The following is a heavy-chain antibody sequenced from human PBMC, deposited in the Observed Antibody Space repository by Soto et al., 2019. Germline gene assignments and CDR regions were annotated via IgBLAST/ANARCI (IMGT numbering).Heavy chain of an antibody. J-gene: IGHJ4*02. CDR3: ASDQSSSSFDY. D-gene: IGHD6-6*01. Sequence: SLRLSCAASGFTFSSYGMHWVRQAPGKGLEWVAVIWYDGSNKYYADSVKGRFTISRDNSKNTLYLQMNSLRAEDTAVYYCASDQSSSSFDYWGQGTLVTVSS. V-gene: IGHV3-33*01. CDR2: IWYDGSNK. CDR1: GFTFSSYG.